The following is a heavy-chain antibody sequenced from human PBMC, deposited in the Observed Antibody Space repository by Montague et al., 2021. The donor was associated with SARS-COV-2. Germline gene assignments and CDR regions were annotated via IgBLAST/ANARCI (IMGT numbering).Heavy chain of an antibody. D-gene: IGHD2-2*02. Sequence: SLRLSCAASGFSFSSYGLNWVRQAPGKGLEWVAVIWYGGSNTQYADSVKGRFTISRDNSKNTLYLQMNSLRAEDTALYYCARDSFSSCTSSSCYMGGMDVWGQGTMVTVSS. V-gene: IGHV3-33*01. CDR3: ARDSFSSCTSSSCYMGGMDV. CDR2: IWYGGSNT. J-gene: IGHJ6*02. CDR1: GFSFSSYG.